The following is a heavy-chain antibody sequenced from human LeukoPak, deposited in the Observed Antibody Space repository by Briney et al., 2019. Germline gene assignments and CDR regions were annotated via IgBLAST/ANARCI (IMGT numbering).Heavy chain of an antibody. CDR2: ISYDGSNK. V-gene: IGHV3-30*18. Sequence: GGSLRLSCAASGFTFSSYGMHWVRQAPGKGLEWVAVISYDGSNKYYADSVKGRFTISRDNSKNTLYLQMNSLRAEDTAVYYCANEASFDYWGQGTLVTVSS. J-gene: IGHJ4*02. CDR1: GFTFSSYG. CDR3: ANEASFDY.